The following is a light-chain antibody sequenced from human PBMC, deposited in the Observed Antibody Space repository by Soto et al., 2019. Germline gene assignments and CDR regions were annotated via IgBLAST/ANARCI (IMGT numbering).Light chain of an antibody. Sequence: EIVLTQSPGTLSLSPGERATLSCRASQSVSSNYLAWYQHKPGQATRLLIYGASSGATGIPDRFSGSGSGTDFTLTISRLEPEDFAVYYCQQYGNSPVTFGQGTKV. J-gene: IGKJ1*01. CDR1: QSVSSNY. V-gene: IGKV3-20*01. CDR2: GAS. CDR3: QQYGNSPVT.